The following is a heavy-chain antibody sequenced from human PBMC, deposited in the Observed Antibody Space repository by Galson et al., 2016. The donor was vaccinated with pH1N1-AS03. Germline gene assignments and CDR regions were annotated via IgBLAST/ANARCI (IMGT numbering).Heavy chain of an antibody. J-gene: IGHJ3*02. D-gene: IGHD2/OR15-2a*01. Sequence: PALVKPTQTLTLTCSVSGVSVTSSGVGVGWFRQPPGKALEWLALVSWVETRRYSPSLKNRLTITKDSSKNQVVLTVTSVDPMDIATYFCALPNSGGNAFEIWGPGTMVTVSS. V-gene: IGHV2-5*02. CDR1: GVSVTSSGVG. CDR2: VSWVETR. CDR3: ALPNSGGNAFEI.